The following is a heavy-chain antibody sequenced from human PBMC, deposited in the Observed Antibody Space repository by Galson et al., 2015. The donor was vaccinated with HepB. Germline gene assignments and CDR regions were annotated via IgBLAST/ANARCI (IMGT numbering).Heavy chain of an antibody. CDR3: ARGRARRPNFNDCSNWGPYFDY. CDR1: GGSFSGYY. CDR2: INHSGST. J-gene: IGHJ4*02. D-gene: IGHD4-11*01. Sequence: ETLSLTCAVYGGSFSGYYWSWIRQPPGKGLEWIGEINHSGSTNYNPSLKSRVTISVDTSKNQFSLKLSSVTAADTAVYYCARGRARRPNFNDCSNWGPYFDYWGQGTLVTVSS. V-gene: IGHV4-34*01.